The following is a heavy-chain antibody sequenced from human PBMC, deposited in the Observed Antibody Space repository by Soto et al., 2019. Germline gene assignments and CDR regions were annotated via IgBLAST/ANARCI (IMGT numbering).Heavy chain of an antibody. CDR2: IIPIFGTA. CDR1: GGTFSSYA. D-gene: IGHD3-3*01. V-gene: IGHV1-69*13. J-gene: IGHJ4*02. CDR3: AADQDFWSGNYRFDY. Sequence: GASVKVSCKASGGTFSSYAISWVRQAPGQGLEWMGGIIPIFGTANYAQKFQERVTITADVSTSTAYMELSSLRSEDTAVYYCAADQDFWSGNYRFDYWGQGTLVTVSS.